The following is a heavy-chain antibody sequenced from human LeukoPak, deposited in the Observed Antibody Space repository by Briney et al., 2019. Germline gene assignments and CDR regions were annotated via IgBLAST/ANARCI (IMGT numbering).Heavy chain of an antibody. V-gene: IGHV3-30*04. Sequence: GRSLRLPCAASGFILSDYNMHWVRQAPGKGLEWVAVISYDGSNKYYADSVKGRFTISRDNSKNTLYLQMNSLRAEDTAVYYCARDQTGFCSGSSCLGSTFDYWGQGTLVTVSS. CDR2: ISYDGSNK. CDR1: GFILSDYN. CDR3: ARDQTGFCSGSSCLGSTFDY. J-gene: IGHJ4*02. D-gene: IGHD2-15*01.